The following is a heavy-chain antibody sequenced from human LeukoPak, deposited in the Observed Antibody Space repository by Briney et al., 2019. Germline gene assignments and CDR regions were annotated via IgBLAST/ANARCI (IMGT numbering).Heavy chain of an antibody. J-gene: IGHJ5*02. CDR2: IYYSGST. Sequence: SETLSLTCTVSGGSISSYYWSWIRQPPGKGLGWIGYIYYSGSTNYNPSLKSRVTISVDTSKNQFSLKLSSVTAADTAVYYCARGYYDFWSGYPNWFDPWGQGTLVTVSS. D-gene: IGHD3-3*01. CDR1: GGSISSYY. V-gene: IGHV4-59*01. CDR3: ARGYYDFWSGYPNWFDP.